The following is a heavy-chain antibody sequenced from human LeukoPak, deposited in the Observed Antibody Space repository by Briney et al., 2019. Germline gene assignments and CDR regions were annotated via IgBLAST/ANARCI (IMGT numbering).Heavy chain of an antibody. J-gene: IGHJ5*02. D-gene: IGHD1-1*01. Sequence: PETLSLTCTVSGGSISSYYWSWIRQPPGKGLEWIGYIYYSGSTNYNPSLKSRVTISVDTSKNQFSLKLSSVTAADTAVYYCARQRYNWNDVDNWFDPWGQGTLVTVSS. CDR2: IYYSGST. V-gene: IGHV4-59*08. CDR3: ARQRYNWNDVDNWFDP. CDR1: GGSISSYY.